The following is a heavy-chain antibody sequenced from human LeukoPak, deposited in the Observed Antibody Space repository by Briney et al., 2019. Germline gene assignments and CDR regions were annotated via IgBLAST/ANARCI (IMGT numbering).Heavy chain of an antibody. CDR3: AGQVRDVRGAFDI. D-gene: IGHD3-10*02. CDR1: GYSFTTYW. CDR2: IDASNSYT. J-gene: IGHJ3*02. Sequence: GASLKISCKVSGYSFTTYWITWVRQMPGKGLEWMGRIDASNSYTNYSPSFQGHVTISTDKSISTAYLQWSSLKASDTAMYYCAGQVRDVRGAFDIWGQGTMVTVSS. V-gene: IGHV5-10-1*01.